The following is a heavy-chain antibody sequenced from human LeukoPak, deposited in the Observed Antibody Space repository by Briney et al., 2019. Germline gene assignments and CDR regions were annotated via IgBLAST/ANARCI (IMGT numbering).Heavy chain of an antibody. D-gene: IGHD2-15*01. CDR2: ISYDGSNK. J-gene: IGHJ6*04. CDR1: GLTFSSYG. V-gene: IGHV3-30*18. Sequence: GGSLRLSCVVSGLTFSSYGMHWVRQAPGKGLEGVAVISYDGSNKYYADSVKGRFTISRDNSKNTLYLQMNSLRAEDTAVFYCAKDAPPCSGGSCYSSYYFYGMDVWGKGTTVTVSS. CDR3: AKDAPPCSGGSCYSSYYFYGMDV.